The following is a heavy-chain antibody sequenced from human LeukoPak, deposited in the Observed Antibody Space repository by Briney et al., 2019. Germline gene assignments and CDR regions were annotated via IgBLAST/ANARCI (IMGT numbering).Heavy chain of an antibody. V-gene: IGHV3-48*01. CDR3: VRDRTRSNTWYHYFHY. D-gene: IGHD6-13*01. CDR1: GFTFSSRDW. CDR2: ISSTSSAI. J-gene: IGHJ4*02. Sequence: QSGGSLRLSCVASGFTFSSRDWMTWVRQAPGKGLEWVSYISSTSSAIYYADSVEGRFTISRDNAKNSLYLQMNSLRPEDTAVYYCVRDRTRSNTWYHYFHYWGQGTLVTVSS.